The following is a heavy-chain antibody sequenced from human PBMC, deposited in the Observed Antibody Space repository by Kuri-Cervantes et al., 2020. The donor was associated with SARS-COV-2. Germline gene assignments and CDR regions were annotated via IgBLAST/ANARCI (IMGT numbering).Heavy chain of an antibody. Sequence: GESLKISCAASGFTFSSYWMHWVRQAPGKGLVWVSRINSYGSSTSYADSVKGRFTISRDNAKNTLYLQMDSLRAEDTAVYYCARGMVRGLIQSYYYGMDVWGQGTTVTVSS. CDR1: GFTFSSYW. D-gene: IGHD3-10*01. CDR3: ARGMVRGLIQSYYYGMDV. J-gene: IGHJ6*02. CDR2: INSYGSST. V-gene: IGHV3-74*01.